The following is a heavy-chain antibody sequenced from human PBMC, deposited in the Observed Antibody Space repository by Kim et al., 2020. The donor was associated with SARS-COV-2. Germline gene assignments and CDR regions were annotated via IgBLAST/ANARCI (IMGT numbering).Heavy chain of an antibody. V-gene: IGHV3-21*01. J-gene: IGHJ5*02. D-gene: IGHD3-10*01. CDR3: ARGVETSWFGEFDNWFDP. CDR2: ISSSSSYI. CDR1: GFTFSSYS. Sequence: GGSLRLSCAASGFTFSSYSMNWVRQAPGKGLEWVSSISSSSSYIYYADSVKGRFTISRDNAKNSLYLQMNSLRAEDTAVYYCARGVETSWFGEFDNWFDPWGQGTLVTVSS.